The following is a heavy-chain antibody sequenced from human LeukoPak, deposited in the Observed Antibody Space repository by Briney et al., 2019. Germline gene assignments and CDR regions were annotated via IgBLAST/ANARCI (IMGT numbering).Heavy chain of an antibody. D-gene: IGHD3-3*01. CDR2: ISSSSSTI. V-gene: IGHV3-48*04. CDR3: ARAGNRYDFWSVQGAFDI. Sequence: HTGGSLRLSCAASGFTFSSYSMNWVRQAPGKGLEWVSYISSSSSTIYYADSVKGRFTISRDNAKNSLYLQMNSLRAEDTAVYYCARAGNRYDFWSVQGAFDIWGQGTMVTVSS. CDR1: GFTFSSYS. J-gene: IGHJ3*02.